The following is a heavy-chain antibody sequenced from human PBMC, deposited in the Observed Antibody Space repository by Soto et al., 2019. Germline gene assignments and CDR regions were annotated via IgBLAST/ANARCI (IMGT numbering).Heavy chain of an antibody. CDR2: INHSGST. V-gene: IGHV4-34*01. D-gene: IGHD6-13*01. J-gene: IGHJ6*02. CDR3: ARGRRTAAGLSDYYYYGMDV. CDR1: GGSFSGYY. Sequence: SETLSLTCAVYGGSFSGYYWSWIRQPPGKGLEWIGEINHSGSTNYNPSLKSRVTISVDTSKNQFSLKLGSVTSADTAVYYCARGRRTAAGLSDYYYYGMDVWGQGTTVTVSS.